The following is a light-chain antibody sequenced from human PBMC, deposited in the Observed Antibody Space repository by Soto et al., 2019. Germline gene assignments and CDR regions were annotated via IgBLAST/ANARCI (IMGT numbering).Light chain of an antibody. CDR1: SSDVGAYIY. V-gene: IGLV2-14*01. Sequence: QSALTQPASVSGSPGQSITISCTGTSSDVGAYIYVSWYQHHPGKAPKVMIYEVTNRPSGVSDRFSGSKSGNTASLTISGLQAEDEAAYYCCSYKSSRTYVFGTGTKVTVL. CDR3: CSYKSSRTYV. CDR2: EVT. J-gene: IGLJ1*01.